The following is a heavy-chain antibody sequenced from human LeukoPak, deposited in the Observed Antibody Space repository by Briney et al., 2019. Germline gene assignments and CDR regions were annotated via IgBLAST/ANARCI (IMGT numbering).Heavy chain of an antibody. CDR1: GFTFSSYA. V-gene: IGHV3-23*01. Sequence: RGSLRLSCAASGFTFSSYAMSWVRQAPGKGLEWVSAISGSGGSTYYADSVKGRFTISRDNSKNTLYLQMNSLRAEDTAVYYCAKDLVHTWGQYYYYGMDVWGQGTTVTVSS. D-gene: IGHD7-27*01. J-gene: IGHJ6*02. CDR3: AKDLVHTWGQYYYYGMDV. CDR2: ISGSGGST.